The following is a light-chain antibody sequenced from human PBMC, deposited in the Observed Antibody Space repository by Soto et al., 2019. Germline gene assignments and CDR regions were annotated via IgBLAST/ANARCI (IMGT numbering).Light chain of an antibody. CDR3: QQYHTWPIT. J-gene: IGKJ4*01. CDR1: QSVTSSY. V-gene: IGKV3-20*01. CDR2: GAS. Sequence: EIVLTQSPGTLSLSPGERATLSCRATQSVTSSYLAWYQQKPGQAPRLLIYGASSRATGVPDRFSGSGSGTDFTLTISSLEPEDFAIYYCQQYHTWPITFGGGTKVDIK.